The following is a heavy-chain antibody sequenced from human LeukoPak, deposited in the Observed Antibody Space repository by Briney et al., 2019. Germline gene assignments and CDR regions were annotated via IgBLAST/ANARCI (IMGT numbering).Heavy chain of an antibody. CDR1: GGSFSGYY. CDR2: INHSGST. CDR3: ARGNFVLRFLEWLLYFDY. Sequence: ASETLSLTCAVYGGSFSGYYWSWIRQPPGEGREWIGEINHSGSTNYNPSLKSRVTISVDTSKNQFSLKLSSVTAADTAVYYCARGNFVLRFLEWLLYFDYWGQGTLVTVSS. J-gene: IGHJ4*02. V-gene: IGHV4-34*01. D-gene: IGHD3-3*01.